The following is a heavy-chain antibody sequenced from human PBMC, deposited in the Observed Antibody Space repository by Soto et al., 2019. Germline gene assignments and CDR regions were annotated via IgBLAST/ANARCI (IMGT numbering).Heavy chain of an antibody. Sequence: PSETLSLTCAVSGGSISSGGYSWSWIRQPPGKGLEWIGYIYHSGSTYYNPSLKSRVTISVDRSKNQFSLILNSVTAADTAVYYCAGDSKRGRYGMDVWGQGTTVTVSS. CDR3: AGDSKRGRYGMDV. J-gene: IGHJ6*02. V-gene: IGHV4-30-2*01. CDR2: IYHSGST. CDR1: GGSISSGGYS. D-gene: IGHD5-12*01.